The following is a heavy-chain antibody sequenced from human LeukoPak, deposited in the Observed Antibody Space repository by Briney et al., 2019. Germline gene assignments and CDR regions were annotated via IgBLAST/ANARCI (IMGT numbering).Heavy chain of an antibody. J-gene: IGHJ6*02. CDR3: ARTRYCSSTSCYDYGMDV. CDR1: XTXXX. Sequence: XTXXXISWVRQAPGQGLEWMGWISAYSGNTNYAQKLQGRVTMTTDTSTSTAYMELRSLRSDDTAVYYCARTRYCSSTSCYDYGMDVWGQGTTVTVSS. V-gene: IGHV1-18*01. D-gene: IGHD2-2*01. CDR2: ISAYSGNT.